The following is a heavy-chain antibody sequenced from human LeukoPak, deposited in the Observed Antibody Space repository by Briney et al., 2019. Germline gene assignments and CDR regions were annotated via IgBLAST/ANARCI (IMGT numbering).Heavy chain of an antibody. CDR1: GFTFYDYG. Sequence: GGSLRLSCAASGFTFYDYGMSWVRQAPGKGREWVSGVNWNGGSTGYADSVKGRFTISRDNAKNSLYLQMNSLSAEDTALYYCVRDRCSSTSCHDSPNWFDPWGQGTLVTVSS. CDR2: VNWNGGST. J-gene: IGHJ5*02. D-gene: IGHD2-2*01. V-gene: IGHV3-20*04. CDR3: VRDRCSSTSCHDSPNWFDP.